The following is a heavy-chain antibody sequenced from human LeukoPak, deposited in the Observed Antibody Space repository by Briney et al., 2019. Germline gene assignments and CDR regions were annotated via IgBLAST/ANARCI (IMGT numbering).Heavy chain of an antibody. D-gene: IGHD4-17*01. V-gene: IGHV4-39*01. CDR3: ARRGDYVNYYYYYMDV. CDR1: GGSISSSSYY. J-gene: IGHJ6*03. CDR2: IYYSGST. Sequence: SETLSLTCTVSGGSISSSSYYWGWIRQPPGKGLEWIGSIYYSGSTYYNPSLKSRVTISVDTSKSQFSLKLSSVTAADTAVYYCARRGDYVNYYYYYMDVWGKGTTVTVSS.